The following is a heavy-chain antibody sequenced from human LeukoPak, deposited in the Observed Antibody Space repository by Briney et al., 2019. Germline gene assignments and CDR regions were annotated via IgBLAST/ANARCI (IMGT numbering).Heavy chain of an antibody. V-gene: IGHV3-23*01. CDR1: GFTFSIYA. J-gene: IGHJ2*01. CDR2: IGGSGQNT. Sequence: GGSLRLSCAASGFTFSIYAMSWVRHAPGKGLELVSAIGGSGQNTNYADSVKGRFTISRDNSRNTLYLDMNILRAEDTAVYYCAKTVTTQAYYWYFDLWGRGTLVTVSS. D-gene: IGHD4-17*01. CDR3: AKTVTTQAYYWYFDL.